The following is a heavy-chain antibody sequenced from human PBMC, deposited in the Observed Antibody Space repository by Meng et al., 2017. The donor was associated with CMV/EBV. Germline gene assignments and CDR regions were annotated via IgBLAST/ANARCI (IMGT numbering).Heavy chain of an antibody. V-gene: IGHV4-59*01. D-gene: IGHD1-26*01. CDR1: GVSISSNY. J-gene: IGHJ4*02. CDR3: ASQYSGPYYREFDY. CDR2: IYYSGSI. Sequence: SETLSPTCTVSGVSISSNYWSWIRQPPGKGLEWIGHIYYSGSINYNPSLKSRVTMSVDTSKNQFSLKLSSVTAADTAVYYCASQYSGPYYREFDYWGQGTLVTVSS.